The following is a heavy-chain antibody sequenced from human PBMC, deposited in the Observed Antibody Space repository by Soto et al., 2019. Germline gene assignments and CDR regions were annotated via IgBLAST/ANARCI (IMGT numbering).Heavy chain of an antibody. D-gene: IGHD3-3*01. CDR1: GGSISSYY. V-gene: IGHV4-59*01. CDR3: ARGREGLNYDFSSGSYYYGMDV. CDR2: IYYSGST. Sequence: SETLSLTCTVSGGSISSYYWSWIRQPPGKGLEWIGYIYYSGSTNYNPSLKSRVTISVDTSKNQFSLKLSSVTAADTAVYYCARGREGLNYDFSSGSYYYGMDVWGQGTTVTVSS. J-gene: IGHJ6*02.